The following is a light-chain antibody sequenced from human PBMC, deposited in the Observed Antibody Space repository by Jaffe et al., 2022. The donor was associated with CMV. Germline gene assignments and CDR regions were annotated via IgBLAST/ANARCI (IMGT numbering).Light chain of an antibody. CDR3: CSYAGSYTWV. CDR2: DVS. CDR1: SSDVGGYKY. J-gene: IGLJ3*02. V-gene: IGLV2-11*01. Sequence: QSALTQPRSVSGSPGQSVTISCTGTSSDVGGYKYVSWYQQHPGKAPKVMIYDVSKRPSGVPDRFSGSKSANTASLTISGLQAEDEADYYCCSYAGSYTWVFGGGTKLTVL.